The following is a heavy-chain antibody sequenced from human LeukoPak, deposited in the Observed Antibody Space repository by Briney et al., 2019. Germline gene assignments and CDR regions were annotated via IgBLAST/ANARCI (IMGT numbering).Heavy chain of an antibody. CDR2: ITAYDGNT. CDR1: GYTFNRYG. J-gene: IGHJ4*02. CDR3: ARNWNEKTYFFDY. V-gene: IGHV1-18*01. D-gene: IGHD1-1*01. Sequence: ASVKVSCKASGYTFNRYGISWVRQAPGQGVEWLGWITAYDGNTDSAQKVQGRVTMTTDTSTSTAYMELRSLRSDDTAVYYCARNWNEKTYFFDYWGQGTLVTVSS.